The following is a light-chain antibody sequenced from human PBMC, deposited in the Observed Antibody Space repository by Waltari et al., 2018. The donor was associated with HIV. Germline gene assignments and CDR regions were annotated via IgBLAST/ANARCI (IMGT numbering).Light chain of an antibody. CDR1: QSILYSSNNKHY. V-gene: IGKV4-1*01. J-gene: IGKJ5*01. Sequence: DIVMTQSPDSMDVSLGERATTNCKSSQSILYSSNNKHYLAWYQQKPGQPPNLLIDWASTRESGVPDRFGGSGSETDFTLTISSLQAEDVAVYYCQQYYSIPLTFGQGTRLEIK. CDR2: WAS. CDR3: QQYYSIPLT.